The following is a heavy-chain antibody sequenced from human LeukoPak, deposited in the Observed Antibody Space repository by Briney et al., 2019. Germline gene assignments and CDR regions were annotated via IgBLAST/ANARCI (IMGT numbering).Heavy chain of an antibody. V-gene: IGHV4-30-2*01. CDR1: GGSISSGGYS. Sequence: SETLSLTCAVSGGSISSGGYSWSWIRQPPGKGLEWIGYIYHSGSTYYNPSLKSRVTISVDRSKNQFSLKLSSVTAADTAVYYCAKDGVGRLIDYWGQGTLVTVSS. J-gene: IGHJ4*02. D-gene: IGHD3-3*01. CDR3: AKDGVGRLIDY. CDR2: IYHSGST.